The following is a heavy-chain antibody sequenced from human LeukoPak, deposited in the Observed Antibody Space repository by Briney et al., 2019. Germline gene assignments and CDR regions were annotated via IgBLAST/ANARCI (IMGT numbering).Heavy chain of an antibody. Sequence: SETLSLTCTVSGGSISRYYCSWIRQPPGKGLEWIGYIYYSGSTNYNPSLKSRVTISVDTSKNQFSLKLSSVTAADTAVYYCARGEFGVYSYGIHSYYYMDVWGKGTTVTVSS. CDR2: IYYSGST. D-gene: IGHD5-18*01. CDR3: ARGEFGVYSYGIHSYYYMDV. CDR1: GGSISRYY. V-gene: IGHV4-59*01. J-gene: IGHJ6*03.